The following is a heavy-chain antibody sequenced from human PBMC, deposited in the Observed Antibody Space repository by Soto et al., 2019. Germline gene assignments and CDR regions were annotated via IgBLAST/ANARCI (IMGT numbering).Heavy chain of an antibody. CDR3: ARVGGTRGWY. V-gene: IGHV4-59*01. CDR2: IHDSGRN. Sequence: QVQLQETGPGLVKPSETLSLTCTVSSDSITNYYWSWIRQSPGKGLEWIGYIHDSGRNNYNPSLKCRVKISVDTSKEQFYLQLNSVTAADTAVYYCARVGGTRGWYWGQGTLVTVSS. J-gene: IGHJ4*02. CDR1: SDSITNYY. D-gene: IGHD2-15*01.